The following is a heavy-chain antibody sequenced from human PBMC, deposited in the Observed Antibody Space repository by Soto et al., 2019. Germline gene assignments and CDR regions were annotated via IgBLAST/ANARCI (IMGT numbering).Heavy chain of an antibody. V-gene: IGHV4-39*01. J-gene: IGHJ6*02. D-gene: IGHD2-2*01. CDR1: GGSISSSSYY. CDR2: IYYSGST. CDR3: ARRCDVVVPAAIYYYYGMDV. Sequence: QLQLQESGPGLVKPSETLSLTCTVSGGSISSSSYYWGWIRQPPGKGLEWIGSIYYSGSTYYNPSLKSRVTISVDTSKNQSPLKLSSVTAADTAVYYCARRCDVVVPAAIYYYYGMDVWGQGTTVTVSS.